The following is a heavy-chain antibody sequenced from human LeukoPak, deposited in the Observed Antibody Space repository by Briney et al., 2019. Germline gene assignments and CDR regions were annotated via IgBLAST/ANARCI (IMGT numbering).Heavy chain of an antibody. CDR1: GFTFGSNA. J-gene: IGHJ4*02. D-gene: IGHD7-27*01. V-gene: IGHV3-23*01. Sequence: PGGSLRLSCAASGFTFGSNAMSWVRQAPGKGLEWVSAISGSGGNSYYADSVKGRFTISRHNSKNTLYLQMSSLRVEDTAVYYCAKGLTGGLDYWGQGNLVTVSS. CDR3: AKGLTGGLDY. CDR2: ISGSGGNS.